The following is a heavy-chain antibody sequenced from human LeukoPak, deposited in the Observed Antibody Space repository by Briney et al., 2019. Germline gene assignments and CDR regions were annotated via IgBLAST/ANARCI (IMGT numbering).Heavy chain of an antibody. Sequence: SETLSLTCAVYGGSFSGYYWSWIRQPPGKGLEWIGEINHSGSTNYNPSLKSRDTISVDTSKNQFSLKLSSVTAADTAFYYCASQGHHGKIVGTTLSYFYMDVWGKGTTVTVSS. CDR1: GGSFSGYY. CDR3: ASQGHHGKIVGTTLSYFYMDV. J-gene: IGHJ6*03. D-gene: IGHD1-26*01. V-gene: IGHV4-34*01. CDR2: INHSGST.